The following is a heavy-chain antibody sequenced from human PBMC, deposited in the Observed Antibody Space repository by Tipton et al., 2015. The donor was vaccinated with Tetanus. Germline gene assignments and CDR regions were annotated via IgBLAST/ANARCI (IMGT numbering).Heavy chain of an antibody. Sequence: TLSLTCSVSGASISSYYWNWIRQSPGQGLEWIGLIYYSGSTSYNPSLKSRVTISVDTSKNQLSLKLTSVTAADTAVYYCASMTPVDWYFDLWGRGTLVTVSS. V-gene: IGHV4-59*01. CDR3: ASMTPVDWYFDL. J-gene: IGHJ2*01. CDR2: IYYSGST. CDR1: GASISSYY. D-gene: IGHD4-23*01.